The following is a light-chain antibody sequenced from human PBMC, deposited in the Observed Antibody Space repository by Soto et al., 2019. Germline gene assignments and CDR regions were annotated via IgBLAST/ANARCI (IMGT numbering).Light chain of an antibody. J-gene: IGKJ1*01. CDR2: DAS. Sequence: IVLTQSPATLSLSPWERATLSCRASQSVSSNFAWYQQKPGQAPRLLIYDASTRSTGIPARFSGSGSGTEFTLTISSLQSEDFAVYYCQQYKKWPRTFGHGTKVDIK. CDR3: QQYKKWPRT. CDR1: QSVSSN. V-gene: IGKV3-15*01.